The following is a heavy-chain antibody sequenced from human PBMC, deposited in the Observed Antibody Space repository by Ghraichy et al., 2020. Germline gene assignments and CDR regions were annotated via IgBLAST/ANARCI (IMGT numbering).Heavy chain of an antibody. CDR1: GGSISSYY. D-gene: IGHD3-9*01. CDR3: ARGGLTGYFAYGMDV. V-gene: IGHV4-59*01. J-gene: IGHJ6*02. Sequence: ETLSLTCTVSGGSISSYYWSWIRQPPGKGLEWIGYIYYSGSTNYNPSLKSRVTISVDTSKNQFSLKLSSVTAADTAVYYCARGGLTGYFAYGMDVWGQGTTVTVSS. CDR2: IYYSGST.